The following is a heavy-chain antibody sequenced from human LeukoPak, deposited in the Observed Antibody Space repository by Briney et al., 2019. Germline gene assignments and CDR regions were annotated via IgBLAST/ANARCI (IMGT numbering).Heavy chain of an antibody. CDR1: GFTFDDYA. J-gene: IGHJ1*01. D-gene: IGHD3-16*01. CDR3: AKVGASRKSTAEYFQH. V-gene: IGHV3-9*01. Sequence: PGGSLRLSCAASGFTFDDYAMHWVRQAPGKGLEWVSGISWNSGSIGYADSVKGRFTISRDNAKNSLYLQMNSLRAEDTALYYCAKVGASRKSTAEYFQHWGQGTLVTVSS. CDR2: ISWNSGSI.